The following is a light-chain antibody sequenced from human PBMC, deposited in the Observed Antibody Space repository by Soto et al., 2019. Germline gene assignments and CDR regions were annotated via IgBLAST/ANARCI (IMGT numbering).Light chain of an antibody. CDR3: SSYTTAYFYV. CDR1: NSDIGAYNY. Sequence: QSVLTQPASESGSPGQSITISCTGSNSDIGAYNYVSWYQQHPGKAPKLIIHGVTNRPSGVSHRFSGSKSDYTASLTISGLQAEDEGDYYCSSYTTAYFYVFGTGTKVTVL. V-gene: IGLV2-14*01. J-gene: IGLJ1*01. CDR2: GVT.